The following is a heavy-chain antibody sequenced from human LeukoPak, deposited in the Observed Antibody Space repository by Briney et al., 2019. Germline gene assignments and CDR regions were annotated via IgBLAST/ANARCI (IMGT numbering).Heavy chain of an antibody. D-gene: IGHD4-17*01. Sequence: SETLSLTCTVSGGSISSYYWSWMRQPAGKGLEWIGRIYTSGSTNYNPPLKSRVTMSVDTSKNQFSVKLSSVTAADTAVYYCARDYGDFSFDYWGQGTLVTVPS. J-gene: IGHJ4*02. CDR3: ARDYGDFSFDY. CDR2: IYTSGST. V-gene: IGHV4-4*07. CDR1: GGSISSYY.